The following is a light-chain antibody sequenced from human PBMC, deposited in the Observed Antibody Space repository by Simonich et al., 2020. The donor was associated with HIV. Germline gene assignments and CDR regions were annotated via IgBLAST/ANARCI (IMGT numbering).Light chain of an antibody. V-gene: IGLV2-14*03. J-gene: IGLJ2*01. CDR2: DFS. CDR1: SSDVGGYNY. Sequence: QSALTQPASVSGSPGQSIPISCTGTSSDVGGYNYVSWYQHHPGKAPKLMIYDFSKRSSGVSNRFSGSKSGNTASLTISGLQAEDEADYYCNSHSSSTNVIFGGGTKLTVL. CDR3: NSHSSSTNVI.